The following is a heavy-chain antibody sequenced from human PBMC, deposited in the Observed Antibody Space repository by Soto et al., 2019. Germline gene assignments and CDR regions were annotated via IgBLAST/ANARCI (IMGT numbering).Heavy chain of an antibody. J-gene: IGHJ4*02. V-gene: IGHV2-5*02. CDR2: IYWGDEK. CDR3: AHRYCSGGSCYMSFDY. D-gene: IGHD2-15*01. CDR1: GFSLSSSGVG. Sequence: QITLEESGPTLVKPTQTLTLTCTFSGFSLSSSGVGVAWIRQPPGKALEWLALIYWGDEKLYRPSLKSRLTITKDTSKHQVVLTMTNMDPVDTATYYCAHRYCSGGSCYMSFDYWGQGTLVTVSS.